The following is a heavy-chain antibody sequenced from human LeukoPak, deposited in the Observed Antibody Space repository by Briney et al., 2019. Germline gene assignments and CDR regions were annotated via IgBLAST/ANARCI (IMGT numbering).Heavy chain of an antibody. Sequence: GGSLRLSCAASGLAFSAYKMHWVRQAPGEGLVWVSHIKSDGTTAAYADSVKGRFTISRDNAKNTLYLQMNSLRAEDTGVYYCARGDLQLLRSTPDYWGQGTLVAVSS. V-gene: IGHV3-74*01. CDR1: GLAFSAYK. CDR2: IKSDGTTA. J-gene: IGHJ4*02. CDR3: ARGDLQLLRSTPDY. D-gene: IGHD2-2*01.